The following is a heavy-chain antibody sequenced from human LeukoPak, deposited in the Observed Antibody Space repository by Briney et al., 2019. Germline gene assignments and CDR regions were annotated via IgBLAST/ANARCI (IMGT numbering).Heavy chain of an antibody. D-gene: IGHD6-19*01. CDR3: ARESQWYYGMDV. Sequence: SETLSLTCTVSGGSISSYYWSWIRQPPGKGLEWIGYIYSSGSSNYNPSLKSRVTISIDTSKNQFSLRLSSVTAADTAVYYCARESQWYYGMDVWGQGTTVTVSS. CDR2: IYSSGSS. CDR1: GGSISSYY. J-gene: IGHJ6*02. V-gene: IGHV4-59*01.